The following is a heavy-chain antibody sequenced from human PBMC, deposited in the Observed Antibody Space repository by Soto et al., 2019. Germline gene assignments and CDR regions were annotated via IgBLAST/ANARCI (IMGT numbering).Heavy chain of an antibody. J-gene: IGHJ4*02. V-gene: IGHV1-18*01. Sequence: QVQLVQSGAEVKKPGASVKVSCKASGYTFTSYGISWVRQAPGQGLEWMGWINPYNGNTNYAQKLQGRVTMTTDTSTNTAYVDLRSLRSDDTAVYYCARDWLGIDYWGQGTLVTVSS. CDR1: GYTFTSYG. CDR2: INPYNGNT. D-gene: IGHD3-10*01. CDR3: ARDWLGIDY.